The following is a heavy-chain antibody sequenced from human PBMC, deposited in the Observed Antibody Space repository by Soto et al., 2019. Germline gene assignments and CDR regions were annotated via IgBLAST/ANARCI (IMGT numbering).Heavy chain of an antibody. CDR2: IYYSGST. CDR1: GGSISSGDYY. CDR3: ARMYCSGGSCYGLDAFDI. D-gene: IGHD2-15*01. Sequence: SETLSLTCTVSGGSISSGDYYWSWIRQPPGKGLEGIGYIYYSGSTYYNPSLKSRVTISVDTSKNQFSLKLSSVTAADTAVYYCARMYCSGGSCYGLDAFDIWDQGTMVTVSS. V-gene: IGHV4-30-4*01. J-gene: IGHJ3*02.